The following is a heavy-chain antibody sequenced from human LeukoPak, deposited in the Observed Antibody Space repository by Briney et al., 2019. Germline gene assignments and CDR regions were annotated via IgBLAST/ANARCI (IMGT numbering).Heavy chain of an antibody. V-gene: IGHV3-74*01. Sequence: GGSLRLSCAASGFIFSNYWMYWVRQAPGRGLVRVSHINSDGSGTTYADSVKGRFTVSRDNAKNMLYLEMNSLSAEDTAVYYGARVGSNCGGDCYPYAFDVWGQGTVVTVSS. CDR2: INSDGSGT. D-gene: IGHD2-21*02. CDR3: ARVGSNCGGDCYPYAFDV. CDR1: GFIFSNYW. J-gene: IGHJ3*01.